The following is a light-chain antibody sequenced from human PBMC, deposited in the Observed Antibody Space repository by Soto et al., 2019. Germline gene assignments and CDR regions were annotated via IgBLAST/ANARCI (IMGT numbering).Light chain of an antibody. V-gene: IGKV3-11*01. CDR3: QQRSNWPPIT. CDR1: QSVSSY. CDR2: DAS. Sequence: ELVMTQYPATLSVSPGERFTLSGVAIQSVSSYLAWYQQKPGQAPRLPIYDASNRATGIPARFSGSGSGTDFTLTISGLEPEDFAVYSCQQRSNWPPITVGPGTRLEIK. J-gene: IGKJ5*01.